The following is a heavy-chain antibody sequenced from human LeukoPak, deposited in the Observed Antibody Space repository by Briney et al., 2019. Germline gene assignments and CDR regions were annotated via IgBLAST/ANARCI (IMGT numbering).Heavy chain of an antibody. Sequence: GASVKVSCKASGYTFTSYAMHWVRQAPGQRLEWMGWINAGNGNTKYSQKFQGRVTITRDTSASAAYMELSSLRSEDTAVYYCARSGSGSYYSDYWGQGTLVTVSS. CDR3: ARSGSGSYYSDY. CDR2: INAGNGNT. V-gene: IGHV1-3*01. D-gene: IGHD3-10*01. CDR1: GYTFTSYA. J-gene: IGHJ4*02.